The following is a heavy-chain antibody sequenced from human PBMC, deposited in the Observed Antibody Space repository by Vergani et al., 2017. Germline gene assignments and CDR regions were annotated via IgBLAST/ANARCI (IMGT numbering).Heavy chain of an antibody. D-gene: IGHD2-21*02. J-gene: IGHJ6*02. CDR1: GATFRSNT. V-gene: IGHV1-69*08. Sequence: QVQLVQSGAEVKKPGSSVKVSCKASGATFRSNTISWVRQVPGQGLEWMGRIIPVLGKTKYAQDFQGRLTITADTSTSTAYMELTSLRSQDTAVYYCAWDPRVYGGDPEYYSYGMYVWGQGTTVTVSS. CDR2: IIPVLGKT. CDR3: AWDPRVYGGDPEYYSYGMYV.